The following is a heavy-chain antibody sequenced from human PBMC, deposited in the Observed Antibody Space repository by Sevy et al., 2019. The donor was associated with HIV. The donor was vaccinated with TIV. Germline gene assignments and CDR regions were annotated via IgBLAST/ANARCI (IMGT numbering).Heavy chain of an antibody. CDR1: GGSISSYY. J-gene: IGHJ6*02. V-gene: IGHV4-59*01. D-gene: IGHD3-10*01. Sequence: SETLSLTCTVSGGSISSYYWSWIRQPPGKGLEWIGYIYYSGSTNYNPSLKSRVTISVDTSNNQFSLKLSSVTAADTAVYYCAGGGGSGSYYPPFYYYYYGMDVWGQGTTVTVSS. CDR3: AGGGGSGSYYPPFYYYYYGMDV. CDR2: IYYSGST.